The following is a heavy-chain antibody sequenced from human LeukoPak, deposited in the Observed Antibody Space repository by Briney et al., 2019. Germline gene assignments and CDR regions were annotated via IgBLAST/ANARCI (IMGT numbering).Heavy chain of an antibody. D-gene: IGHD3-22*01. J-gene: IGHJ4*02. CDR3: TTAGMTYYYDSSGYYYADY. CDR1: GFTFSNAW. Sequence: GGSLRLSCAASGFTFSNAWMSWVSQAPGKGLEWVGRIKSKTDGGTTDYAAPVKGRFTISRDDSKNTLYLQMNSLKTEDTAVYYCTTAGMTYYYDSSGYYYADYWGQGTLVTVSS. V-gene: IGHV3-15*01. CDR2: IKSKTDGGTT.